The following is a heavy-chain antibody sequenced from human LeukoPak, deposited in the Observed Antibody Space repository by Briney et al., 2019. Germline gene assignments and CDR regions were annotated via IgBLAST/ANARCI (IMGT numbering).Heavy chain of an antibody. V-gene: IGHV3-48*03. CDR3: ARAGLVRGVPHDY. J-gene: IGHJ4*02. D-gene: IGHD3-10*01. CDR1: GFTFTNYE. Sequence: GGSLRLSCAASGFTFTNYEMNWVRQTPGKGLEWISYISSSGSTIYYADPVKGRFTISRDNAKNSLYLQMNSLRAEDTAVYYCARAGLVRGVPHDYRGQGTLVTVSS. CDR2: ISSSGSTI.